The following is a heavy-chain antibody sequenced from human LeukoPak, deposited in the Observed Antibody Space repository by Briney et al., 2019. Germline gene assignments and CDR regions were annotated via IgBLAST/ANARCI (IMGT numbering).Heavy chain of an antibody. CDR1: GFTFSSYA. V-gene: IGHV3-23*01. D-gene: IGHD3-10*01. CDR2: ISGSGGST. CDR3: AKFIRRELPYYMDV. Sequence: GGSLRLSCAASGFTFSSYAMSWVRQAPGKGLEWVSAISGSGGSTYYADSVKGRFTIPRDNSKNTLYLQMNSLRAEDTAVYYCAKFIRRELPYYMDVWGKGTTVTVSS. J-gene: IGHJ6*03.